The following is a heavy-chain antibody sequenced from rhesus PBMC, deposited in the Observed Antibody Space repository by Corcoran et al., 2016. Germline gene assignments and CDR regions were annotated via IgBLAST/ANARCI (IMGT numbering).Heavy chain of an antibody. CDR3: ARDAIVVVFTALFDY. CDR1: GGSISSNY. D-gene: IGHD2-27*01. J-gene: IGHJ4*01. V-gene: IGHV4-173*01. Sequence: QLQLQESGPGLVKPSETLSLTCAVSGGSISSNYWSWIRQPPGKGLEWIGRISGSGGITDYNPSLKSRVTISTDTSKNQFSLKLSSVTAADTAVYYCARDAIVVVFTALFDYWGQGVLVTVSS. CDR2: ISGSGGIT.